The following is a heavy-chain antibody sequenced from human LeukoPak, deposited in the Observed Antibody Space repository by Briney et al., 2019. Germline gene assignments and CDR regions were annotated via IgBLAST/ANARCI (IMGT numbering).Heavy chain of an antibody. V-gene: IGHV4-34*01. CDR3: ARTAGYSGYDYNS. CDR1: GGSFSGYY. CDR2: INHSGST. D-gene: IGHD5-12*01. Sequence: SETLSLTCAVYGGSFSGYYWSWIRQPPGKGLEWIGEINHSGSTNYNPSLKSRVTISVDTSKNQLSLKLSSATAADTAVYYCARTAGYSGYDYNSWGQGTLVTVSS. J-gene: IGHJ4*02.